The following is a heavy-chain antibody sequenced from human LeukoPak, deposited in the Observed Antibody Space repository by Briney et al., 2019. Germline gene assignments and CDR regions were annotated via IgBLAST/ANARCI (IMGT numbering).Heavy chain of an antibody. V-gene: IGHV4-34*01. CDR2: INHSGST. Sequence: SETPSLTCAVYGGSFSGYYWSWIRQPPGKGLEWIGEINHSGSTNYNPSLKSRVTISVDTSKNQFSLKLSSVTAADTAVYYCARDGSSLDYWGQGTLVTVSS. J-gene: IGHJ4*02. CDR3: ARDGSSLDY. D-gene: IGHD6-6*01. CDR1: GGSFSGYY.